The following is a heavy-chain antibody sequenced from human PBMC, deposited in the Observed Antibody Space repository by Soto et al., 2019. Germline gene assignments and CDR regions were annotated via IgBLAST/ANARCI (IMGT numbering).Heavy chain of an antibody. CDR3: ARDGYCSGGSCYGNNFDY. J-gene: IGHJ4*02. V-gene: IGHV1-18*01. CDR2: ISAYNGNT. D-gene: IGHD2-15*01. CDR1: GYTFTSYG. Sequence: GASVKLSCTASGYTFTSYGISWVRQAPRQGLEWMGWISAYNGNTNYAQKLQGRVTMTTDTSTSTAYMELRSLRSDDTAVYYCARDGYCSGGSCYGNNFDYWGQGTLVTVSS.